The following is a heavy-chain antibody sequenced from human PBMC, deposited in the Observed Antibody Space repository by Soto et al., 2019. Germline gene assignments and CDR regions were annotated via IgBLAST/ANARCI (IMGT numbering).Heavy chain of an antibody. J-gene: IGHJ5*02. CDR3: ARARVWFDP. CDR2: MNPNSGNT. CDR1: GYGFTIYD. V-gene: IGHV1-8*02. Sequence: SAKVSCSASGYGFTIYDIKWVRQATGQGLEWMGWMNPNSGNTGYAQKFQGRVTMTRNTSISTAYMELSSLRSEDTAVYYCARARVWFDPWGQGTLVTDSS.